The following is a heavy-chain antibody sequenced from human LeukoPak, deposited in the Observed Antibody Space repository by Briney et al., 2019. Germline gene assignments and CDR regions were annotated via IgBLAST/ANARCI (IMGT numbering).Heavy chain of an antibody. CDR3: ARHLIMVRGNNWFDP. D-gene: IGHD3-10*01. Sequence: ASVKVSCKASGYTFTGYYMHWVRQAPGQGLEWMGWINPNSGGTNYAQKFQGRVTMTRDTSISTAYMELSRLRSDDTAVYYCARHLIMVRGNNWFDPWGQGTLVTVSS. CDR1: GYTFTGYY. CDR2: INPNSGGT. V-gene: IGHV1-2*02. J-gene: IGHJ5*02.